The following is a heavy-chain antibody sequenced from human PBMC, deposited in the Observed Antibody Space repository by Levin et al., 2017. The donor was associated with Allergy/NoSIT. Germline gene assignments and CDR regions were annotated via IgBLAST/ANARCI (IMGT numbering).Heavy chain of an antibody. CDR3: TTPWTNFDY. CDR1: GFTFSNAW. CDR2: IKSKTDGGTT. V-gene: IGHV3-15*01. J-gene: IGHJ4*02. D-gene: IGHD1-1*01. Sequence: ETLSLTCAASGFTFSNAWMSWVRQAPGKGLEWVGRIKSKTDGGTTDYAAPVKGRFTISRDDSKNTLYLQMNSLKTEDTAVYYCTTPWTNFDYWGQGTLVTVSS.